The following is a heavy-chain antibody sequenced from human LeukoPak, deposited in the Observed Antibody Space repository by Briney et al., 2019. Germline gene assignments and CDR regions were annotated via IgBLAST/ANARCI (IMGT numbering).Heavy chain of an antibody. CDR2: TYPRDSDT. J-gene: IGHJ3*02. CDR3: ARHEASSRWCAFDI. Sequence: GESLKISCKGSGYSFSSYWIGWVRQMPGKGLEWLGITYPRDSDTRYSPSFQGQVTISADKSISTAYLQWSSLKASDTAMYYCARHEASSRWCAFDIWGQGTMVTVSS. D-gene: IGHD2-21*01. CDR1: GYSFSSYW. V-gene: IGHV5-51*01.